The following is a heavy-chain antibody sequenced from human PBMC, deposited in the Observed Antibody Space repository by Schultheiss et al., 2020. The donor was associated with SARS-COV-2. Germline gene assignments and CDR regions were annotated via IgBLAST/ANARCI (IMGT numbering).Heavy chain of an antibody. V-gene: IGHV3-30*04. CDR1: GFTFSGSA. Sequence: GGSLRLSCAASGFTFSGSAMHWVRQAPGKGLEWVAVISYDGSNKYYADSVKGRFTISRDNSKNTLYLQMNSLRAEDTAVYYCARVASAFDYWGQGTLVTVSS. CDR3: ARVASAFDY. D-gene: IGHD3-3*01. CDR2: ISYDGSNK. J-gene: IGHJ4*02.